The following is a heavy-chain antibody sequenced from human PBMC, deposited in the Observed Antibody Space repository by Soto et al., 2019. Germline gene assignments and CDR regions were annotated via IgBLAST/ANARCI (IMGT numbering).Heavy chain of an antibody. CDR2: IIPILGIA. D-gene: IGHD3-10*01. CDR3: ARDPPYYGSGSAFDY. Sequence: QVQLVQSGAEVKKPGSSVKVSCKAYGGTFSSYTISWVRQAPGQGLEWMGRIIPILGIANYAQKFQGRVTITADKSTSTAYMELSSLRSEDTAVEYCARDPPYYGSGSAFDYLGQGTLVTVSS. V-gene: IGHV1-69*08. J-gene: IGHJ4*02. CDR1: GGTFSSYT.